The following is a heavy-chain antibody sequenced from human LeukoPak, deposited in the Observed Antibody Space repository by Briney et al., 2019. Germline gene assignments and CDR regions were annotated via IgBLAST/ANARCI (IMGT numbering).Heavy chain of an antibody. CDR3: AREYYYGSGSYSDY. Sequence: GASVKVSCKASGYTFTSYGISWVRQAPGQGLEWMGGIIPIFGTANYAQKFQGRVTITADESTSTAYMELRSLRSDDTAVYYCAREYYYGSGSYSDYWGQGTLVTVSS. V-gene: IGHV1-69*13. CDR2: IIPIFGTA. J-gene: IGHJ4*02. CDR1: GYTFTSYG. D-gene: IGHD3-10*01.